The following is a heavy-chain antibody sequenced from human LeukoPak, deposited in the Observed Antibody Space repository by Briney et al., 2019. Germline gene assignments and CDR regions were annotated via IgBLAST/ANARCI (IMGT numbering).Heavy chain of an antibody. CDR2: ISYDGSNK. CDR3: ARKGQTGTTFYFDY. J-gene: IGHJ4*02. D-gene: IGHD1-7*01. Sequence: GGSLRLSCAASGFAFGSYGMHWVRQAPGKGLEWVAVISYDGSNKYYADSVKGRFTISRDNSKNTLYLQMNSLRAEDTAVYYCARKGQTGTTFYFDYWGQGTLVTVSS. V-gene: IGHV3-30*03. CDR1: GFAFGSYG.